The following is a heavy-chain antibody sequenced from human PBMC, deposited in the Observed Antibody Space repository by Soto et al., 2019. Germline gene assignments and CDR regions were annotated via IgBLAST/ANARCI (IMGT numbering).Heavy chain of an antibody. CDR2: IKQDGSEK. CDR1: GFNFGASW. V-gene: IGHV3-7*01. D-gene: IGHD3-10*01. Sequence: EVQLMESGGGLVQPGGSLRLSCAASGFNFGASWMAWVRQAPGKGLEWGAAIKQDGSEKNYVESVKGRVTISIDDAKNSLYLQVNSLRAEDTPVYYCTRVPFYGAIDYWGLGTLVTVSS. J-gene: IGHJ4*02. CDR3: TRVPFYGAIDY.